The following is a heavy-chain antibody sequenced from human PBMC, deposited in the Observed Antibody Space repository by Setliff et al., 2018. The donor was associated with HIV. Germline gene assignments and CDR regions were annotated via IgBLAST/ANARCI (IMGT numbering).Heavy chain of an antibody. J-gene: IGHJ5*02. D-gene: IGHD2-2*01. CDR3: AKVAVTGYCSTTSCQNWFDP. Sequence: SETLSLTCAVYGGSFSGYYWSWIRQPPGKGLEWIGEINHSGSTNYNPSLKSRVTISLDTSKNQSSLRLISVTAADTAVYYCAKVAVTGYCSTTSCQNWFDPWGQGTLVTVSS. CDR1: GGSFSGYY. V-gene: IGHV4-34*01. CDR2: INHSGST.